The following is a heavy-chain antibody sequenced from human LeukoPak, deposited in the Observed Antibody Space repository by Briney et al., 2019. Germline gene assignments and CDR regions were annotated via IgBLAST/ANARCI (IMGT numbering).Heavy chain of an antibody. CDR2: INRSSSYI. CDR3: AKDYGDYVGLRHYYGMDV. V-gene: IGHV3-21*01. D-gene: IGHD4-17*01. CDR1: GFTFSSYS. Sequence: GGPLRLSCAASGFTFSSYSMNWVRKAPGKGLEWDSSINRSSSYIYYADSVKGRFTISRDNAENSLYLQMNSLRAEDTAVYYCAKDYGDYVGLRHYYGMDVWGKGTTVTVSS. J-gene: IGHJ6*04.